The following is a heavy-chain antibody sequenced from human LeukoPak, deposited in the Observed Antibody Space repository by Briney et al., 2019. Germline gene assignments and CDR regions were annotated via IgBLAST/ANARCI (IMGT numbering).Heavy chain of an antibody. J-gene: IGHJ4*02. CDR3: AKVETAAAATLRGFDY. D-gene: IGHD6-13*01. Sequence: PGGSLSLSCAASGFTFSSYAMSWVRQAPGKGLEWVSSIGGSGGSTYYADPVKGRFTISRENSKNTLYLQMNRLRAEDTAVYYCAKVETAAAATLRGFDYWGQGTLVTVSS. CDR2: IGGSGGST. CDR1: GFTFSSYA. V-gene: IGHV3-23*01.